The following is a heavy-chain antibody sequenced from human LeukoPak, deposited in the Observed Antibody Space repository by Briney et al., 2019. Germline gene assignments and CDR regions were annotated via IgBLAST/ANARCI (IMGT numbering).Heavy chain of an antibody. CDR2: INPAASEK. Sequence: PGGSLRLSCAASGFTFSGYWVTWVRRAPGKGPEWVANINPAASEKYYVRSVKGRFTISRDNAKNSLYLQMNSLRAEDTAVYYCARSRGFPEAFDIWGQGTMVTVSS. V-gene: IGHV3-7*01. J-gene: IGHJ3*02. CDR1: GFTFSGYW. D-gene: IGHD1-14*01. CDR3: ARSRGFPEAFDI.